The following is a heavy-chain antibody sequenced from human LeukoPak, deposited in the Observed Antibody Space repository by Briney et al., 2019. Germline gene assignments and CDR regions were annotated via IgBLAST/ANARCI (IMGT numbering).Heavy chain of an antibody. CDR1: GGSISSSSYY. Sequence: SETLSLTCTVSGGSISSSSYYWGWIRQPPGKGLEWIGSIYYSGSTYYNPSLKSRVTISVDTSKNQFSLKLSSVTAADTAVYYCVRDRELTYWGQGILVTVSS. CDR2: IYYSGST. D-gene: IGHD3-10*01. J-gene: IGHJ4*02. V-gene: IGHV4-39*02. CDR3: VRDRELTY.